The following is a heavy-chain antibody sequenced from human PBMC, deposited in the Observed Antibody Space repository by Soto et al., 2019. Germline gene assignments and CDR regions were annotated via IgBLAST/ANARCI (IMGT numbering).Heavy chain of an antibody. V-gene: IGHV4-31*03. CDR2: IYYSGSS. Sequence: QVQLQESGPGLVKPSQTLSLTCTVSGGSISSGGYYWSWIRQHPGKGLEWIGYIYYSGSSYYNPSLKSRVTISVDTSKNPCSLKLRSVTAADTAVYYCARSAPGWELDIWGQGTMVTVSS. CDR1: GGSISSGGYY. D-gene: IGHD1-26*01. CDR3: ARSAPGWELDI. J-gene: IGHJ3*02.